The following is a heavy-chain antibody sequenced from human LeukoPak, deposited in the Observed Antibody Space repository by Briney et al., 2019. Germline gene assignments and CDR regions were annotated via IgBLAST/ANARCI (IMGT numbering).Heavy chain of an antibody. CDR3: ARVAAVAGADFDY. Sequence: GGSLRLSCAASGFTFSSYWMHWVRQAPGKGLVWVSRINSDASSTSYADSVKGRFTISRDNAKNTLYLQMNSLRAEDTAVYYCARVAAVAGADFDYWGQGALVTVSS. CDR1: GFTFSSYW. D-gene: IGHD6-19*01. CDR2: INSDASST. J-gene: IGHJ4*02. V-gene: IGHV3-74*01.